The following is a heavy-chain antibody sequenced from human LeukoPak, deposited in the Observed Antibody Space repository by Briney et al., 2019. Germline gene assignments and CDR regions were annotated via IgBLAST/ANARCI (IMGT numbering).Heavy chain of an antibody. J-gene: IGHJ4*02. Sequence: SETLSLTCAVYGGSFSSYYWSWIRQPPGKGLEWIGYIYYSGSTNYNPSLKSRVTISVDTSKNQFSLKLSSVTAADTAVYYCARIEDYGGNSVNYWGQGTLVTVSS. V-gene: IGHV4-59*01. CDR1: GGSFSSYY. CDR3: ARIEDYGGNSVNY. D-gene: IGHD4-23*01. CDR2: IYYSGST.